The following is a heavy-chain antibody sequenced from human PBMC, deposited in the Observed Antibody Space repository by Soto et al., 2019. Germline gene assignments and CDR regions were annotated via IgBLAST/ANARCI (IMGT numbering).Heavy chain of an antibody. V-gene: IGHV3-23*01. CDR2: ISGSGGST. Sequence: GGSLRLSCAASGFTFSSYAMSWVRQAPGKGLEWVSAISGSGGSTYYADSVKGRFTISRDNSKNTLYLQMNSLRAEDTAVYYCAKDGDSSGWYPDAFDIWGQGTMVTVSS. J-gene: IGHJ3*02. CDR1: GFTFSSYA. CDR3: AKDGDSSGWYPDAFDI. D-gene: IGHD6-19*01.